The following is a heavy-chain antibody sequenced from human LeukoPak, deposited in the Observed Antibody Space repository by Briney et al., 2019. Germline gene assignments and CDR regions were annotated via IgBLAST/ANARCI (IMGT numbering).Heavy chain of an antibody. CDR3: AKSEGRLRLGELSHFDY. CDR2: ISNDGSNK. CDR1: GFTFSSYG. D-gene: IGHD3-16*02. Sequence: GGSLRLSCAASGFTFSSYGMHWVRQAPGKGLEWVAVISNDGSNKYYADSGKGRFTISRDNSKNTLYLQMNSLRAEDTAVYYCAKSEGRLRLGELSHFDYWGQGTLVTVSS. V-gene: IGHV3-30*18. J-gene: IGHJ4*02.